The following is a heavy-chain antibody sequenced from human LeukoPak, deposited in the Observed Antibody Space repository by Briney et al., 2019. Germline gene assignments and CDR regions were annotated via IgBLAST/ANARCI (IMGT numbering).Heavy chain of an antibody. Sequence: GGSLRLSCAASGFTFSSYVMSWVRQAPGKGLEWVSGISGSGGSTYYADSVKGRFTISRDNSKNTLYLQMNSLRAEDTAVYYCAKRTKGSSGWDYWGQGTLVTVSS. V-gene: IGHV3-23*01. CDR3: AKRTKGSSGWDY. CDR2: ISGSGGST. D-gene: IGHD6-19*01. CDR1: GFTFSSYV. J-gene: IGHJ4*02.